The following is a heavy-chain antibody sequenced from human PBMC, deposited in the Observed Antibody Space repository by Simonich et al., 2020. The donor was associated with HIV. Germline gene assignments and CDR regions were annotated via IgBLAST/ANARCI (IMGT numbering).Heavy chain of an antibody. V-gene: IGHV3-21*01. CDR2: ISTSSSYR. CDR3: ARDGRKGSSTSCSDY. D-gene: IGHD2-2*01. J-gene: IGHJ4*02. Sequence: EVQLVESGGGLVKPGGSLRLSCAASGFTFSSYSMNWVRQAPGKGLEWVSSISTSSSYRYYADFVKGRFTISRDNAKNSLYLQMNSLRAEDTAVYYCARDGRKGSSTSCSDYWGQGTLVTVSS. CDR1: GFTFSSYS.